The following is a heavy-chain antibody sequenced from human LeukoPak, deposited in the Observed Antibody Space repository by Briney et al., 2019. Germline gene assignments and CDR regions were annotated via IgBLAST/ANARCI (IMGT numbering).Heavy chain of an antibody. D-gene: IGHD2-15*01. CDR2: IYHSGST. Sequence: PSETLSLTCTVSGYSISSGYYWGWSRQPPGKGGEWIGSIYHSGSTFYNPSLKSRLTISVDTSKNQFPLRLTSVTSADTAVYYCARLSGIYCDRVSCFNYFDSWGQGALVTVSS. V-gene: IGHV4-38-2*02. J-gene: IGHJ5*01. CDR3: ARLSGIYCDRVSCFNYFDS. CDR1: GYSISSGYY.